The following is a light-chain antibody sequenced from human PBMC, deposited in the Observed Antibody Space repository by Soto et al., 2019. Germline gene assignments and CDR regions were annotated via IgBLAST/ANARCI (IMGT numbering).Light chain of an antibody. CDR2: DAS. CDR3: QQYGSSPRT. V-gene: IGKV3-20*01. CDR1: QSLSSSQ. J-gene: IGKJ1*01. Sequence: EIVLTQSPDTLSLSPGERATLSCRASQSLSSSQLAWYQQKPGQAPRLLIHDASSRATGISDRFTGSGSGTDFTLTITTLEPEDFAVYDCQQYGSSPRTFGLGTKVDIK.